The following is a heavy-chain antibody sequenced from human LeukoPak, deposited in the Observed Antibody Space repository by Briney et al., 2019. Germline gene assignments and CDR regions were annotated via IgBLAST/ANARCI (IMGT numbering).Heavy chain of an antibody. V-gene: IGHV3-7*01. CDR2: IKKDGSEK. D-gene: IGHD3-16*01. CDR3: VGGHSVGDDP. Sequence: GSLRLSCAASGFTFSSFWMTWVRQAPGKGLEWVANIKKDGSEKYYVDSVKGRFTISRDNAKNSLYLQMNSLRAEDTAMYYCVGGHSVGDDPWGQGTLVTVSS. J-gene: IGHJ5*02. CDR1: GFTFSSFW.